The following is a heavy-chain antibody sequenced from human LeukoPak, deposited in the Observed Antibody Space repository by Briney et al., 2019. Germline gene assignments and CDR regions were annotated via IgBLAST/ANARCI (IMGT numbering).Heavy chain of an antibody. CDR3: ARGWRSSGYYSHLRKGTFDY. D-gene: IGHD3-22*01. Sequence: NPSETLSLTCTVSGGSISSYYWSWIRQPAGKGLEWIGRIYTSGSTNYNPSLKSRVTMSVDTSKNQFSLKLSSVTAADTAVYYCARGWRSSGYYSHLRKGTFDYWGQGTLVTVSS. J-gene: IGHJ4*02. V-gene: IGHV4-4*07. CDR2: IYTSGST. CDR1: GGSISSYY.